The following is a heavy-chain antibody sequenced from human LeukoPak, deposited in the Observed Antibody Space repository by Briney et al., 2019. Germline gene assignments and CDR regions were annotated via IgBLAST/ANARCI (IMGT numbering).Heavy chain of an antibody. CDR2: IIPMLGTV. CDR3: ARDQKVGATPYFGMDV. J-gene: IGHJ6*02. CDR1: GGTFSSYA. V-gene: IGHV1-69*04. Sequence: SVKVSCKASGGTFSSYAINWVRQAPGQGLEWMGRIIPMLGTVNYAQKFQGRVTIIADKFTSTAYMELSSLRSEDTAMYYCARDQKVGATPYFGMDVWGQGTTVTVSS. D-gene: IGHD1-26*01.